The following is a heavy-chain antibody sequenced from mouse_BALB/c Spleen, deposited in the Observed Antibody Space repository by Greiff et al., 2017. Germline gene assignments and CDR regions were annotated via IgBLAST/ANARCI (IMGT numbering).Heavy chain of an antibody. V-gene: IGHV2-6-7*01. D-gene: IGHD1-1*01. CDR3: ARGGYYGSSSSFDY. CDR1: GFSLTGYG. J-gene: IGHJ2*01. Sequence: VHLVESGPGLVAPSQSLSITCTVSGFSLTGYGVNWVRQPPGKGLEWLGMIWGDGSTDYNSALKSRLSISKDNSKSQVFLKMNSLQTDDTARYYCARGGYYGSSSSFDYWGQGTTLTVSS. CDR2: IWGDGST.